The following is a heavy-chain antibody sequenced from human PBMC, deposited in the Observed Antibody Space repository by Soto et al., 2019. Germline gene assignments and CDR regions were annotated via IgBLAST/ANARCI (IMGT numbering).Heavy chain of an antibody. J-gene: IGHJ6*02. CDR2: IYPGDSDT. Sequence: GESLKISCKGSGYGFTSYWIGWVRQMPGKGLEWMGIIYPGDSDTRYSPSFQGQVTISADKSISNAYLKWSSLKASDTAMYYCARQAKSHYDILTGYSFYGMDVWGQGTTVTVSS. V-gene: IGHV5-51*01. CDR3: ARQAKSHYDILTGYSFYGMDV. D-gene: IGHD3-9*01. CDR1: GYGFTSYW.